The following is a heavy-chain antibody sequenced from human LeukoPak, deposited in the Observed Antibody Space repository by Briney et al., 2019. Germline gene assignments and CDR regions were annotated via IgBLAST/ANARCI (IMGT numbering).Heavy chain of an antibody. CDR1: GYTFTTYW. CDR2: IYPGDSDT. Sequence: GESLKISCKASGYTFTTYWIGWVRQMPGKGLEWMGLIYPGDSDTRYGPSFQGQVTISADKSISTAYLQWSSLKASDTAMYYCARSPPPDWTPFDYWGQGTLVTVSS. J-gene: IGHJ4*02. CDR3: ARSPPPDWTPFDY. V-gene: IGHV5-51*01. D-gene: IGHD3/OR15-3a*01.